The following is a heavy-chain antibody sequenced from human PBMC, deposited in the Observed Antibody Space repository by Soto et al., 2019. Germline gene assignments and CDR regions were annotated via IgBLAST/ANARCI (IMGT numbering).Heavy chain of an antibody. CDR3: ARFEGRWFDP. V-gene: IGHV4-4*02. J-gene: IGHJ5*02. CDR2: IHDSGST. D-gene: IGHD3-9*01. CDR1: GASIGTSNW. Sequence: PSETLSLTCAVSGASIGTSNWWSWVRQSPGKGLEWIGEIHDSGSTYYNPSLKSRVTISVDRSKNQFSLKLSSVTAADTAVYYCARFEGRWFDPWGQGTLVTVSS.